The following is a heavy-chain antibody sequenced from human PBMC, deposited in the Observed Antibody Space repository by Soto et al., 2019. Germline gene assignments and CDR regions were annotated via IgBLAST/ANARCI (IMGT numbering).Heavy chain of an antibody. CDR1: GFVSTNHN. D-gene: IGHD6-19*01. CDR2: INAGNGNT. CDR3: VSDYGSNWRL. J-gene: IGHJ4*02. V-gene: IGHV1-3*01. Sequence: QAHLVQSGTEVKMPGDSVQVSCKASGFVSTNHNFHWVRQAPGQSLEWMGRINAGNGNTQYSQNFQGRVTFTSDPSASTAFMELTILRFEDRAMYYCVSDYGSNWRLWGQGTLVSVSS.